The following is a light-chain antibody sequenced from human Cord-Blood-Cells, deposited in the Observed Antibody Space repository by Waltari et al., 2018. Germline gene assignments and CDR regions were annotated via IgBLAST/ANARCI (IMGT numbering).Light chain of an antibody. J-gene: IGLJ3*02. Sequence: QSALTHPRPVSGSPVQSVTIPCTRTSSDLGGYNYVSWYQQHPGKAPKLMLYDVSKRPSGVPDRFSGSKSGNAASLTISGLQAEEEADYYCCSYAGSYTWVFGGGTKLTVL. CDR2: DVS. V-gene: IGLV2-11*01. CDR1: SSDLGGYNY. CDR3: CSYAGSYTWV.